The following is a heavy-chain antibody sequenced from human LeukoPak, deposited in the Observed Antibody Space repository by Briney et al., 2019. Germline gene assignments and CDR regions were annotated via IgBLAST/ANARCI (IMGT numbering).Heavy chain of an antibody. Sequence: GGSLRLSCGASGFTVSSNYMSWVRQAPGKGPEWVSVIYSSGSASYADSVKGRFTISRDNFKNTLYLQMNSLRADDTAVYYCARTVVPASYYFDYWGQGTLVTVSS. CDR2: IYSSGSA. V-gene: IGHV3-53*01. CDR1: GFTVSSNY. J-gene: IGHJ4*02. D-gene: IGHD2-2*01. CDR3: ARTVVPASYYFDY.